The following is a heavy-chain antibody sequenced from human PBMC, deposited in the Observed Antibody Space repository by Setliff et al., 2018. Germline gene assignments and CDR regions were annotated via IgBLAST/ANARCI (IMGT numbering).Heavy chain of an antibody. CDR2: IHHSGKA. J-gene: IGHJ5*02. D-gene: IGHD3-22*01. Sequence: SETLSLTCTVSGGSFTPYYWGWIRQPPGKGLEWIVNIHHSGKAYYNPSLKSRVTMSVDTSKNHVSLKLSSVTAADTAVYYCARAHTWSLPNDNSGYPGWFDPWGQGTQVTVSS. CDR3: ARAHTWSLPNDNSGYPGWFDP. CDR1: GGSFTPYY. V-gene: IGHV4-59*04.